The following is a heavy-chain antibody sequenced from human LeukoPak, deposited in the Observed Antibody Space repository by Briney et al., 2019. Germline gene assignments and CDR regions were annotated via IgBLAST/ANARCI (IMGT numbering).Heavy chain of an antibody. Sequence: SETLSLTCAVYGGSFSGYYWSWIRQPPGKGLEWIGEINHSGSTNYNPSLKSRVTISVDTSKNQFSLKLSSVTAADTAVYYCARLGLGYYDSSGYGTPDYWGQGTLVTVSS. CDR2: INHSGST. D-gene: IGHD3-22*01. CDR3: ARLGLGYYDSSGYGTPDY. J-gene: IGHJ4*02. V-gene: IGHV4-34*01. CDR1: GGSFSGYY.